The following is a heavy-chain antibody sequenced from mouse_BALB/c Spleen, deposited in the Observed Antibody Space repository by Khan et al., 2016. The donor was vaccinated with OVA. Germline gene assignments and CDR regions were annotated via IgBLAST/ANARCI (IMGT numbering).Heavy chain of an antibody. V-gene: IGHV9-1*02. D-gene: IGHD6-2*01. CDR1: GYTFTNYG. Sequence: QIQLVQSGPELKKPGETVKISCKASGYTFTNYGMNWVKQAPGKGLKWMGWINTYTGEPTYADDFKGRFVFSLETSASTAYLQISNLKNEDMTTXFCARISSYWYCDVWGAGTTVTVSS. CDR3: ARISSYWYCDV. CDR2: INTYTGEP. J-gene: IGHJ1*01.